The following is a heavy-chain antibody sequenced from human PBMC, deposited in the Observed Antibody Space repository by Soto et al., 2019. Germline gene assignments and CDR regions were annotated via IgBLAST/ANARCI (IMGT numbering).Heavy chain of an antibody. D-gene: IGHD6-13*01. CDR1: GLSVSSNY. CDR2: IYSDGTT. Sequence: EVQLVESGGGLVQPGGSLRLSCAASGLSVSSNYMSWVRQAPGKGLQWVSVIYSDGTTYYADSVKGRFTISRDNSKNTLYLQMKSLRAEDTAVYYCAREGLGAALPYGLDVWGQGTPVTVSS. V-gene: IGHV3-66*01. CDR3: AREGLGAALPYGLDV. J-gene: IGHJ6*02.